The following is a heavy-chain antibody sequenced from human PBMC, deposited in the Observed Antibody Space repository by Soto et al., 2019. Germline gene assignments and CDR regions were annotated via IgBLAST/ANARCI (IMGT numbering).Heavy chain of an antibody. J-gene: IGHJ4*02. CDR1: GFVFNASA. V-gene: IGHV3-73*01. CDR2: VRSKTNNYAT. D-gene: IGHD2-15*01. Sequence: VHSGGGLVQPGGSLKLSCAASGFVFNASAMHWVRQASGKGLEWVARVRSKTNNYATAYPVAVRGRFTVSRDDSMGTTYLQMNSLKTEDTALYYCTNNFVWGQGVLVTVSS. CDR3: TNNFV.